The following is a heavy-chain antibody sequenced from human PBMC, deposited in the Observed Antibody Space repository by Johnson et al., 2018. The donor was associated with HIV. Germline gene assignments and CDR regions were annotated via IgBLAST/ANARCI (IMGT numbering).Heavy chain of an antibody. J-gene: IGHJ3*02. CDR2: IKQDGSER. CDR3: ARDFKDSSSWYGAFDI. D-gene: IGHD6-13*01. V-gene: IGHV3-7*05. Sequence: VQLVESGGGLVQPGGSLRLSCAASGFTFSSYWMSWVRQAPGKGLEWVANIKQDGSERYFVDSVKGRFTISRDNARNSLYLQMNTLRAEDTAVYFCARDFKDSSSWYGAFDIWGQGTMVTVSS. CDR1: GFTFSSYW.